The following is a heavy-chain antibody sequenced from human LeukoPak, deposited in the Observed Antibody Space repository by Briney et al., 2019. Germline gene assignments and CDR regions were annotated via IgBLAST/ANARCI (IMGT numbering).Heavy chain of an antibody. D-gene: IGHD1-1*01. Sequence: ASVKVSCKASGYTFTGYYMHWVRQAPGQGLEWMGWINPNSGYTNYTQKFQGRVTMTRDTSISTAYMDLSRLRSDDTAVYYCASRQLPYNFDYWGQGTMVTVSS. CDR2: INPNSGYT. V-gene: IGHV1-2*02. J-gene: IGHJ4*02. CDR1: GYTFTGYY. CDR3: ASRQLPYNFDY.